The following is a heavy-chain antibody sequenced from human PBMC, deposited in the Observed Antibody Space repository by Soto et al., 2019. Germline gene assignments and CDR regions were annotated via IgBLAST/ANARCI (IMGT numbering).Heavy chain of an antibody. CDR1: GFTFSSYA. J-gene: IGHJ6*03. CDR3: AKGGYCSGGSCYYYYYYMDV. Sequence: PGGSLRLSCAAFGFTFSSYAMSWVRQAPGKGLEWVSAISGSGGSTYYADSVKGRFTISRDNSKNTLYLQMNSLRAEDTAVYYCAKGGYCSGGSCYYYYYYMDVWGKGTTVTVSS. CDR2: ISGSGGST. V-gene: IGHV3-23*01. D-gene: IGHD2-15*01.